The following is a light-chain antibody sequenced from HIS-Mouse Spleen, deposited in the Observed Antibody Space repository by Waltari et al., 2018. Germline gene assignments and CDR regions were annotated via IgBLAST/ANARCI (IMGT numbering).Light chain of an antibody. CDR2: LGS. CDR1: QSLVHSNGYNY. Sequence: DIVMTQSPLSLPVTPGEQASISCRSSQSLVHSNGYNYLDWYLQKPGQSPQLLIYLGSNRASGVPDRFSGSGSGTDFTLKISRVEAEDVGVYYCMQALQTPMYTFGQGTKLEIK. V-gene: IGKV2-28*01. J-gene: IGKJ2*01. CDR3: MQALQTPMYT.